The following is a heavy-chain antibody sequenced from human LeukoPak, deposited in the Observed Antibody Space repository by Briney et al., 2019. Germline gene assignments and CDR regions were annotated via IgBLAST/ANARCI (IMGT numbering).Heavy chain of an antibody. V-gene: IGHV2-70*04. CDR2: IDWDDDK. J-gene: IGHJ4*02. D-gene: IGHD3-10*01. CDR1: GFSLSTSGMR. CDR3: ARGRMVRGVILFDY. Sequence: SGPALVKPTQTLTLTCTFSGFSLSTSGMRGSWIRQPPGKALEWLARIDWDDDKFYSTSLKTRLTISKDTSKNQVVLTMTNMDPVDTATYYCARGRMVRGVILFDYWGQGTLVTVSS.